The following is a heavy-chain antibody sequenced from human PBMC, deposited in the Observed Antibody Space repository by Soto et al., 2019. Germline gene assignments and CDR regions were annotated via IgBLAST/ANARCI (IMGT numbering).Heavy chain of an antibody. CDR2: IYYSGST. J-gene: IGHJ4*02. D-gene: IGHD3-10*01. CDR3: ARAGTNMVQFDY. Sequence: LSLTCTVSGGSINSYFWSWIRQSPGKGLEWIGHIYYSGSTSYSPSLKSRVSISVDTSKNQFSLEVHSVTAADTAVYYCARAGTNMVQFDYWGQGTLVTVS. CDR1: GGSINSYF. V-gene: IGHV4-59*01.